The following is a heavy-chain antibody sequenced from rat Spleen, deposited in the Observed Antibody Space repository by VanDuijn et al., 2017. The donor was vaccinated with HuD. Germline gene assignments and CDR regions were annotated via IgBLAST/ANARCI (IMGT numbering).Heavy chain of an antibody. V-gene: IGHV5-7*01. CDR3: TRRGYNNYFFDY. Sequence: EVQLVESGGGLVQPGRSLKLSCAASGFTFSDYNMAWVRQAPKKGLEWVATISYDGSSTYYRDSVKGRFTISRDNAKSTPYLKLDSLRSEDTATYYCTRRGYNNYFFDYWGQGVMVTVSS. J-gene: IGHJ2*01. CDR2: ISYDGSST. D-gene: IGHD1-10*01. CDR1: GFTFSDYN.